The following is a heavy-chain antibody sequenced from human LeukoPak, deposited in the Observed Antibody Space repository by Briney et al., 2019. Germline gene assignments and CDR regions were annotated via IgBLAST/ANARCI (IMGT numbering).Heavy chain of an antibody. J-gene: IGHJ4*02. V-gene: IGHV3-48*03. Sequence: GGSLRLSCAASGFTFSSYEMNWVRQAPGKGLEWVSYISSSGSTIYYADSVKGRFTISRDNAKNSLYLQMNSLRAEDTAVHYCARDWGGWTWYFDYWGQGTLVTVSS. CDR2: ISSSGSTI. D-gene: IGHD3-16*01. CDR1: GFTFSSYE. CDR3: ARDWGGWTWYFDY.